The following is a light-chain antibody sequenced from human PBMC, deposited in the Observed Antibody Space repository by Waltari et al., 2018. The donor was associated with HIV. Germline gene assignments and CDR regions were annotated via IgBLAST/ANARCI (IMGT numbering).Light chain of an antibody. J-gene: IGLJ3*02. CDR3: AAWDDSLNGQVV. Sequence: QSVLSHTPTAPGPPWQPVIYSCSLSNPKLRTTTVCRQLQVPGTSPKLHIYNKNQRPSGVPDRFSGSKSGTSASLAITGLQSEDEADYHCAAWDDSLNGQVVFGGGTKLTVL. CDR2: NKN. V-gene: IGLV1-44*01. CDR1: NPKLRTTT.